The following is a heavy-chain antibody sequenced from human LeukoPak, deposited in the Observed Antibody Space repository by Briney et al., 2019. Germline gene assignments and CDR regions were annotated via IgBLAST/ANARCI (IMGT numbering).Heavy chain of an antibody. D-gene: IGHD6-6*01. CDR1: GYTFTSYG. CDR2: ISAYNGNT. CDR3: ARDHCFSSSSCGLDY. V-gene: IGHV1-18*01. Sequence: ASVKVSCKASGYTFTSYGISWVRQAPGQGLEWMGWISAYNGNTNYAQKLQGRVTMTTDTSTSTAYMELRSLRSDDTAVYYCARDHCFSSSSCGLDYWGQGTLVTVSS. J-gene: IGHJ4*02.